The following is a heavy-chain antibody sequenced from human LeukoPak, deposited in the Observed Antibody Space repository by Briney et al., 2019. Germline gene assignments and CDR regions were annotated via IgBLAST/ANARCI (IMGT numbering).Heavy chain of an antibody. V-gene: IGHV4-59*11. CDR1: GDSISSHY. CDR2: IYYSGRT. D-gene: IGHD3-16*01. J-gene: IGHJ3*02. CDR3: ARVRDSFGMHDAFDI. Sequence: SETLSLTCTVSGDSISSHYWSWLRQPPGKGLEWLGYIYYSGRTNYNPSLKSRVTISVDTSKDQCSLKLSSVTAADTAVYYCARVRDSFGMHDAFDIWGQGTMVTVSS.